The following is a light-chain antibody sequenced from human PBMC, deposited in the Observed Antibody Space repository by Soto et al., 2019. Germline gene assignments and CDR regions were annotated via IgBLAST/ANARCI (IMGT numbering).Light chain of an antibody. CDR2: DAS. CDR3: QQRSNWPMST. V-gene: IGKV3-11*01. Sequence: IVLTQSPATLSLSPWERATLSCRASQSVSSSLAWYQQKPGQAPRLLIYDASNRATGIPARFSGSGSGTDFTLTISSLEPEDFAVYYCQQRSNWPMSTFGQGTRLEIK. J-gene: IGKJ5*01. CDR1: QSVSSS.